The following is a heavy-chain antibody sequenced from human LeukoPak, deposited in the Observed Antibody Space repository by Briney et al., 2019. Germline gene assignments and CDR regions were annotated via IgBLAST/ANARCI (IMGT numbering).Heavy chain of an antibody. J-gene: IGHJ4*02. CDR2: INPNSGGT. CDR3: AREVPYYYDSSGYDY. CDR1: GYTFTGYY. V-gene: IGHV1-2*04. D-gene: IGHD3-22*01. Sequence: ASVKVSCKASGYTFTGYYMHWVRQAPGQGLEWMGWINPNSGGTNYAQKFQGWVTMNRDTSISTAYMELSRLRSDDTAVYYCAREVPYYYDSSGYDYWGQGTLVTVSS.